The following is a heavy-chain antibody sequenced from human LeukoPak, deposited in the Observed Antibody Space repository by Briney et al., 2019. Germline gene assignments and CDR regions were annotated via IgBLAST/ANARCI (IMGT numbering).Heavy chain of an antibody. V-gene: IGHV1-2*02. Sequence: ASVKVSCKASGYSFTSSYMHWVRQAPGQGLEWMGWINPNTGDTNYSQRFQGRVTMTRDTSIGTAYMELSRPRSDDTAVYYCARGVWAKGMDVWGQGTTVTVSS. CDR3: ARGVWAKGMDV. CDR1: GYSFTSSY. CDR2: INPNTGDT. D-gene: IGHD5/OR15-5a*01. J-gene: IGHJ6*02.